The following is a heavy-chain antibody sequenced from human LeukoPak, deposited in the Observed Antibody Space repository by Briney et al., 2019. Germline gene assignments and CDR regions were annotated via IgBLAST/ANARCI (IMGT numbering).Heavy chain of an antibody. J-gene: IGHJ4*02. V-gene: IGHV3-74*01. CDR1: GFTVSSNY. CDR2: LNSDGSST. CDR3: AKDRTAGYDGLVDY. D-gene: IGHD5-12*01. Sequence: QSGGSLRLSCAASGFTVSSNYMSWVRQAPGKGLVWVSRLNSDGSSTRYADSVTGRFTISRDNSKNTLYLQMNSLRAEDTAVYYCAKDRTAGYDGLVDYWGQGTLVTVSS.